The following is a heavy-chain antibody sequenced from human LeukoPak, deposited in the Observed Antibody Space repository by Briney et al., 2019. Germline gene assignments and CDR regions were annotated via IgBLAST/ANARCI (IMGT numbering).Heavy chain of an antibody. Sequence: PSETLSLTCAVSGYSTSTGYFWGWIRQSPGQGLEWIGSIFHTGSTSYNPSFKRRATLSVDTSKNEFSLKLTSVNATDTAIYYCASPRGTYIDYWGQGILVTVSS. D-gene: IGHD3-16*01. V-gene: IGHV4-38-2*01. CDR3: ASPRGTYIDY. J-gene: IGHJ4*02. CDR2: IFHTGST. CDR1: GYSTSTGYF.